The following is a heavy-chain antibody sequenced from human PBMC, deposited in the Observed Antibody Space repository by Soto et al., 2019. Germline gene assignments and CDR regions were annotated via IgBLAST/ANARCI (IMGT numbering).Heavy chain of an antibody. CDR2: ISAYNGNT. V-gene: IGHV1-18*01. Sequence: QVQLVQSGAEVKKPGASVKVSCKASGYTFTSYGISWVRQAPGQGLEWMGWISAYNGNTNYAQKLQARVTMPTDTSTSTAYMELRSLPSDDTAVYFCAKPFGYSYAIDYWGQGPLVTVSS. CDR1: GYTFTSYG. J-gene: IGHJ4*02. D-gene: IGHD5-18*01. CDR3: AKPFGYSYAIDY.